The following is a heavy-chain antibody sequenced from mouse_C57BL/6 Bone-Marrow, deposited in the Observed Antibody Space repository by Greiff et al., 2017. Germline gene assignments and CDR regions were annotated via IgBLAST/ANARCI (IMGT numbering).Heavy chain of an antibody. CDR3: ARTVVAGFDY. Sequence: EVMLVESGGGLVKPGGSLNLSCAASGFTFSDYGMHWVRQAPEKGLEWVAYISSGSSTIYYADTVKGRFTISRDNAKNTLFLQMTSLRSEDTAMYYCARTVVAGFDYWGQGTTLTVAS. CDR2: ISSGSSTI. D-gene: IGHD1-1*01. J-gene: IGHJ2*01. CDR1: GFTFSDYG. V-gene: IGHV5-17*01.